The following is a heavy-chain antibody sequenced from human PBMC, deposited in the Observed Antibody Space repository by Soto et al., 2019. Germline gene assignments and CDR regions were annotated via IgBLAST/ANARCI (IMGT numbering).Heavy chain of an antibody. CDR3: ARVYYGSGSYYNPLGY. J-gene: IGHJ4*02. D-gene: IGHD3-10*01. Sequence: PGGSLRLSCAASGFTFSSYWMHWVRQAPGKGLVWVSRINSDGSSTSYADSVKGRFTISRDNAKNTLYLQMNSLRAEDTAVYYCARVYYGSGSYYNPLGYWGQGTLVTVSS. CDR2: INSDGSST. CDR1: GFTFSSYW. V-gene: IGHV3-74*01.